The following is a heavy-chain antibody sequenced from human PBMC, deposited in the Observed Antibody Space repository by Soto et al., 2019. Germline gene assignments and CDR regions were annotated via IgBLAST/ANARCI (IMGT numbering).Heavy chain of an antibody. CDR1: GFTFSSYS. J-gene: IGHJ4*02. V-gene: IGHV3-48*02. CDR2: ISSSSSTI. CDR3: ARAKPSITGTTNY. D-gene: IGHD1-20*01. Sequence: EVQLVESGGGLVQPGGSLRLSCAASGFTFSSYSMNWVRQAPGKGLEWVSYISSSSSTIYYADSVKGRFTISRDNAKKSLYLQMDSLRDEDTAVYYCARAKPSITGTTNYWGQGTLVTVSS.